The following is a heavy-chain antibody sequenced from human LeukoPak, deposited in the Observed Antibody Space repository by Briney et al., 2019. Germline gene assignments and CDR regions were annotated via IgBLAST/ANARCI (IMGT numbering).Heavy chain of an antibody. Sequence: ASVKVSCKASGYTFTGYYMHWVRQAPGQGLEWMGWINPNSGGTNYAQKFQGRVTMTRDTSTSTVYMELSSLRSEDTAVYYCARDPSVRGVIYYMDVWGKGTTVTISS. D-gene: IGHD3-10*02. CDR1: GYTFTGYY. CDR3: ARDPSVRGVIYYMDV. J-gene: IGHJ6*03. CDR2: INPNSGGT. V-gene: IGHV1-2*02.